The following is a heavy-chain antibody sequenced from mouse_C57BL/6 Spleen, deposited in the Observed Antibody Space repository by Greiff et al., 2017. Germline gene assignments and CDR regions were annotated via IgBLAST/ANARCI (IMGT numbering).Heavy chain of an antibody. CDR3: AREGAMDD. CDR2: ISNGGGST. CDR1: GFTFSDYY. Sequence: EVKVVESGGGLVQPGGSLKLSCAASGFTFSDYYMYWVRQTPEKRLEWVAYISNGGGSTYYPDTVKGRFTSSRDNAKNTLYLQMSRLKSEDTAMYYGAREGAMDDWGQGTSVTVSS. J-gene: IGHJ4*01. V-gene: IGHV5-12*01.